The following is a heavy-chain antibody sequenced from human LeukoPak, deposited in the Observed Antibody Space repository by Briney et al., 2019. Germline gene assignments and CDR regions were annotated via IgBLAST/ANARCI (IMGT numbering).Heavy chain of an antibody. CDR2: INHSGST. Sequence: SETLSLTCAVYGGSFSGYYWSWIRQPPGKGLEWIGEINHSGSTNYNPSLKSRVTISVDTSKNQFSLKLSSVTAADTAVYYCAGRDFDYWGQGTLVTVSS. J-gene: IGHJ4*02. CDR3: AGRDFDY. CDR1: GGSFSGYY. V-gene: IGHV4-34*01.